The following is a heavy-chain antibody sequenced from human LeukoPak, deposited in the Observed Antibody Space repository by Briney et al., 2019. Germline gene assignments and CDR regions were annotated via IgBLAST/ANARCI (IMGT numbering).Heavy chain of an antibody. J-gene: IGHJ5*02. CDR3: ARSITMIRGWFDP. Sequence: SETLSLTCTVSGASIRSGGDYWSWIRQHPGKGLEWIGYIYYNGNPYYNPSLKGRVTISVDRSKNQFSLKLSSVTAADTAVYYCARSITMIRGWFDPWGQGTLVTVSS. CDR1: GASIRSGGDY. V-gene: IGHV4-31*03. D-gene: IGHD3-10*01. CDR2: IYYNGNP.